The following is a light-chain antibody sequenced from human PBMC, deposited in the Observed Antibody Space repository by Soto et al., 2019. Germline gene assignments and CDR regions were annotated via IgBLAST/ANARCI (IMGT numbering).Light chain of an antibody. Sequence: EIVLTQSPATLSLSPGERATVSCRASQGVSTYLSWYQQKPGQAPRLLIYDASNRATGIPARFSGSGSGTDFTLTISSLEPEDFAVYYCQQRSNWPPWTFGQGTKVDIK. CDR1: QGVSTY. J-gene: IGKJ1*01. CDR2: DAS. CDR3: QQRSNWPPWT. V-gene: IGKV3-11*01.